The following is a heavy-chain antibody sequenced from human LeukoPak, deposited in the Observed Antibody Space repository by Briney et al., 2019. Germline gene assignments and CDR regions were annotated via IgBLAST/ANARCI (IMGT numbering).Heavy chain of an antibody. Sequence: PSETLSLTCTVSGASISSYFWNWIRQSPGKGLEWIGYIYYSGSTNYNPSLKSRVTISLDTSKNQFSLRLSSVTPADTAVYYWARAVSSWYGFDSWGQGTLVSVSS. CDR3: ARAVSSWYGFDS. CDR1: GASISSYF. V-gene: IGHV4-59*01. CDR2: IYYSGST. J-gene: IGHJ4*02. D-gene: IGHD6-13*01.